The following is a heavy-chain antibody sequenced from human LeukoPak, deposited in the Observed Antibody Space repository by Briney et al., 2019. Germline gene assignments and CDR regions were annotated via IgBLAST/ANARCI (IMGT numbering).Heavy chain of an antibody. D-gene: IGHD1-1*01. J-gene: IGHJ3*02. CDR2: IFHSGST. V-gene: IGHV4-59*01. Sequence: PSETLSLTCTVSGGSISSYYWSWIRQPPGKGLEWIGYIFHSGSTNYNPSLKSRVTVSADTSKNQFSLRLSSVTAADTAVYYCARGGLFPNWNDEVYLGAFDIWGQGTMVTVSS. CDR1: GGSISSYY. CDR3: ARGGLFPNWNDEVYLGAFDI.